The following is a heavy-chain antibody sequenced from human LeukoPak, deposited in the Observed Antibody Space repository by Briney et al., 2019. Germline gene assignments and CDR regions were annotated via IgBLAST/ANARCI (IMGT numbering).Heavy chain of an antibody. D-gene: IGHD3-22*01. CDR1: GYTLSSYS. Sequence: GGSLRLSCAASGYTLSSYSINWVRQAPGKGLEWVSSISVGSNYIYYADSVRGRFSISRDDARNSLCLQMDSLRGDDTAVYYCARLRRNSDRSGYYYYYDYWGQGTLVTVSS. J-gene: IGHJ4*02. V-gene: IGHV3-21*01. CDR3: ARLRRNSDRSGYYYYYDY. CDR2: ISVGSNYI.